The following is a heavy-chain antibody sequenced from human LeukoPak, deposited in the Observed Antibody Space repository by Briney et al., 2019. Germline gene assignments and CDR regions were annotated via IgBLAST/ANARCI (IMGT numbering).Heavy chain of an antibody. CDR1: GFTFTRYG. J-gene: IGHJ6*02. Sequence: ASVKVSCKASGFTFTRYGISWVRQAPGQGLEWMGWISAYNGNTNYAQKLQGRVTMTTDTSTSTAYMELRSLRSDDTAVYYCARNLGAAAINYGMDVWGQGTTVTVSS. D-gene: IGHD6-13*01. V-gene: IGHV1-18*01. CDR3: ARNLGAAAINYGMDV. CDR2: ISAYNGNT.